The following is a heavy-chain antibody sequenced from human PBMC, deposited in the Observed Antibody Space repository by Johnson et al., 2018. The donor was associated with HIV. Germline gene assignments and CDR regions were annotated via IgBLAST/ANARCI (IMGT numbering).Heavy chain of an antibody. Sequence: VQLVESGGGLVQPGGSLRLSCSASGFSFDSFWMTWVRQAPGKGLEWVANINQDGSETYYVDSVKGRFTISRDNAKNSLYLQMDNLRVEDTAMYYCARDGVYSSPWDAFDIWGQGTMVTVSS. CDR3: ARDGVYSSPWDAFDI. D-gene: IGHD6-19*01. V-gene: IGHV3-7*05. CDR1: GFSFDSFW. J-gene: IGHJ3*02. CDR2: INQDGSET.